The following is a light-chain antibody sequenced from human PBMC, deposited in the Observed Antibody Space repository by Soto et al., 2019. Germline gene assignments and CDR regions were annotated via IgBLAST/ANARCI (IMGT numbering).Light chain of an antibody. Sequence: EVGMSRSPGTQSLSPGERATLSCRASQSVSSIYLAWYQQKPGQAPRLLIFGASSRATGIPDRFSGSGSGTDFTLTISRLEPEDFAVYYCQQYGSSSWTFGQGTKVDIK. CDR1: QSVSSIY. V-gene: IGKV3-20*01. CDR3: QQYGSSSWT. CDR2: GAS. J-gene: IGKJ1*01.